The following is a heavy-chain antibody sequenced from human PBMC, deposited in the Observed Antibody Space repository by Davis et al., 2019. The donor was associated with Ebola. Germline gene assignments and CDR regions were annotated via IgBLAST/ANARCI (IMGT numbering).Heavy chain of an antibody. CDR2: IRSKANSYAT. CDR3: IKPRAVGKGMDWFDP. V-gene: IGHV3-73*01. Sequence: GESLKTSCAASGFTFSGSAMHWVRQASGKGPEWVGRIRSKANSYATSYAASVKGRFIISGDDSKDTVYLQMNSLKTEDTAVYYCIKPRAVGKGMDWFDPWGQGTLVTVSS. D-gene: IGHD6-19*01. J-gene: IGHJ5*02. CDR1: GFTFSGSA.